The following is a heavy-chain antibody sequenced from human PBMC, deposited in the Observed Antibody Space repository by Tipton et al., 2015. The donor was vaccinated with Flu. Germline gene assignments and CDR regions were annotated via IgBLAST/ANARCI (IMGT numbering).Heavy chain of an antibody. Sequence: GSLRLSCAASGFTFSDYWMDWVRQAPGKGLEWVANIEKDGSEKHYVDSVKGRFTVPRDNAKSSLYLQMNSLRAEDTAMYYCARNAFDFWGQGTMVTVSS. V-gene: IGHV3-7*01. CDR2: IEKDGSEK. CDR3: ARNAFDF. J-gene: IGHJ3*01. CDR1: GFTFSDYW.